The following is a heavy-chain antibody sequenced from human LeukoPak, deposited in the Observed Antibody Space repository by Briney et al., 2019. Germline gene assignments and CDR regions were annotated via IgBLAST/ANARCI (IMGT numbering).Heavy chain of an antibody. D-gene: IGHD6-25*01. CDR1: GGSISSSSYY. Sequence: SETLSLTCTVSGGSISSSSYYWGWIRQPPGKGLEWIGSIYYSGSTYYNPSLKSRVTISVDTSKNQFSLKLSSVTAADTAVYYCASHPQRADAFDIWGQGTMVTVSS. V-gene: IGHV4-39*01. CDR3: ASHPQRADAFDI. CDR2: IYYSGST. J-gene: IGHJ3*02.